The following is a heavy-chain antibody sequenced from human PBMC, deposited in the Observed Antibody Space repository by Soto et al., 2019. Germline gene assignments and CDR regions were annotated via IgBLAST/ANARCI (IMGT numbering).Heavy chain of an antibody. Sequence: SVKVSCKASGGTFSSYAITWVRQAPGQGLEWMGGIIPIFGTANYAQKFQGRVTITADESTSTAYMELSSLRSEDTAVYYCARVWTTYCGGDCYPTLHYYYGMDVWGQGTTVTVSS. CDR3: ARVWTTYCGGDCYPTLHYYYGMDV. D-gene: IGHD2-21*02. CDR2: IIPIFGTA. V-gene: IGHV1-69*13. CDR1: GGTFSSYA. J-gene: IGHJ6*02.